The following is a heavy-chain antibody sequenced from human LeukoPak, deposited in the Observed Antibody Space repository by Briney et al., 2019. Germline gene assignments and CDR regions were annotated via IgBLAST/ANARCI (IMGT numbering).Heavy chain of an antibody. V-gene: IGHV3-23*01. CDR2: ISGSGGST. CDR1: GFTFSSYA. Sequence: GGSLRLSRAASGFTFSSYAMSWVRQAPGKGLEWVSAISGSGGSTYYADSVKGRFTISRDNSKNTLYLQMNSLRAEDTAVYYCAGPHSSGPKGAFDIWGQGTMVTVSS. D-gene: IGHD3-22*01. CDR3: AGPHSSGPKGAFDI. J-gene: IGHJ3*02.